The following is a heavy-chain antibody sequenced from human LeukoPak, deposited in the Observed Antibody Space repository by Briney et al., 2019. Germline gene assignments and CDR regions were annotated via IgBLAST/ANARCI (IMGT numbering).Heavy chain of an antibody. D-gene: IGHD6-13*01. CDR2: ISRNSRYI. V-gene: IGHV3-21*06. Sequence: GGSLRLSCAASGFSFSTYSMNWVRQAPGKGLEWVSSISRNSRYIYYADLMRGRFTISRDNAKNSLYLQMNSLKPEDTAVYYCARVAEAAAFDSWGQGTLVTVSS. CDR3: ARVAEAAAFDS. CDR1: GFSFSTYS. J-gene: IGHJ4*02.